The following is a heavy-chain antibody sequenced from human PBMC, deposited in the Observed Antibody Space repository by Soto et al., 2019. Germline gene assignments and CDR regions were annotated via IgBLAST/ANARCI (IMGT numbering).Heavy chain of an antibody. J-gene: IGHJ5*02. CDR3: AKNSGWFNT. CDR1: GFPFSSTD. V-gene: IGHV3-23*01. Sequence: LRLSCAASGFPFSSTDMTWVRQAPGKGLDWVSTIDGSGGTTYYADSVKGRFTISRDNSMNTVYLQMNSLRADDTALYYCAKNSGWFNTWGQGALVTVSS. CDR2: IDGSGGTT. D-gene: IGHD3-10*01.